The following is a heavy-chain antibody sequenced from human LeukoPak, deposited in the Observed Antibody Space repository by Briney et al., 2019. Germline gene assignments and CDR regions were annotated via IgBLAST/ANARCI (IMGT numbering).Heavy chain of an antibody. D-gene: IGHD1-26*01. CDR1: GFTFSNYA. CDR3: VKSRRVGANQRGLFDY. J-gene: IGHJ4*02. V-gene: IGHV3-23*01. CDR2: VSGSGRNT. Sequence: GGSQRLSCAGSGFTFSNYAMTWVRQAPGKGLEWVSSVSGSGRNTFYPDSVEGRFTISRDNSKNTVYLQMSSLRADDTAVYYCVKSRRVGANQRGLFDYWGQGTLVTVSP.